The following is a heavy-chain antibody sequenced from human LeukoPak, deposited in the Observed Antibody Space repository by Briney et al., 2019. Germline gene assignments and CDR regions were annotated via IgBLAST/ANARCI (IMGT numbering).Heavy chain of an antibody. CDR2: ISWNSGTI. CDR3: AKGNAYSDYYMDV. V-gene: IGHV3-9*01. CDR1: GFTFDDYA. J-gene: IGHJ6*03. D-gene: IGHD1-1*01. Sequence: GGSLRLSCAASGFTFDDYAMHWVRQAPGKGLEWVSGISWNSGTIGYADSVKGRFIISGDNAKNSLYLQMNSLRTEDTALYYCAKGNAYSDYYMDVWGKGTTVTVSS.